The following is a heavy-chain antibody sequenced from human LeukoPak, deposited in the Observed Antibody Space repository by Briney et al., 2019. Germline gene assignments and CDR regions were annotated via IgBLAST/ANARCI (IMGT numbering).Heavy chain of an antibody. Sequence: SVKVSCKASGYTLTSYGISWVRQAPGLGLEWMGRIIPIVGILNYAQRFQGRVTITADNSTNIAYMELSSLRSEDTAVYYCARGGSYYFYNGMDVWGQGTTVTVSS. CDR1: GYTLTSYG. CDR3: ARGGSYYFYNGMDV. J-gene: IGHJ6*02. D-gene: IGHD1-26*01. CDR2: IIPIVGIL. V-gene: IGHV1-69*04.